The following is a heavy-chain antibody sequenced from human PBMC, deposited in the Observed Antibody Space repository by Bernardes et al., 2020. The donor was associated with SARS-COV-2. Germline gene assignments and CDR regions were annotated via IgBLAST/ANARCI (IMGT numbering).Heavy chain of an antibody. CDR2: IYYSGST. J-gene: IGHJ6*03. D-gene: IGHD2-2*01. V-gene: IGHV4-59*08. CDR1: GGSMNNYY. Sequence: SETLSLTCTVSGGSMNNYYWSWIRQSPGKGLEWIGSIYYSGSTNYNPSRKSRLSISVDTTKNQFSLKLSSVTAADPAVYYCAGRGYCNSSRYLHYYYYMDVWGKGTTVTVSS. CDR3: AGRGYCNSSRYLHYYYYMDV.